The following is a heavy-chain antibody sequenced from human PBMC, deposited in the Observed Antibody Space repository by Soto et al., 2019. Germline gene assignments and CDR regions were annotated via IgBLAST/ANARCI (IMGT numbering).Heavy chain of an antibody. J-gene: IGHJ6*02. D-gene: IGHD1-26*01. CDR1: GGSITSDNYY. V-gene: IGHV4-31*03. CDR3: GRDGGSRDGYRLDV. CDR2: IYYSGST. Sequence: QVQLQESGPGLVRPSQTLSLTCTVSGGSITSDNYYWSWLRPLPGQGLEWIGYIYYSGSTYYNPPLKNRSAISVDIAENHFSLRLISATAADTAVYYCGRDGGSRDGYRLDVWGQGTTVTVSS.